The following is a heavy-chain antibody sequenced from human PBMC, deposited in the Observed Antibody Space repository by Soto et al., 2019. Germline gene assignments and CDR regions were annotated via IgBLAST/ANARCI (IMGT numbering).Heavy chain of an antibody. CDR1: GFNFTYNA. D-gene: IGHD3-9*01. V-gene: IGHV3-30*04. CDR3: ARDWLRRDDILTASWNFNL. Sequence: QEQLVESGGGVVRPGKSLRLSCAASGFNFTYNAMHWVRQAPGKGLEWVAVISFNGRKKFYARSVKGRFTISRDNSKNTLYLQINNLRPGDTAVYYCARDWLRRDDILTASWNFNLWGQGTLVTAS. J-gene: IGHJ2*01. CDR2: ISFNGRKK.